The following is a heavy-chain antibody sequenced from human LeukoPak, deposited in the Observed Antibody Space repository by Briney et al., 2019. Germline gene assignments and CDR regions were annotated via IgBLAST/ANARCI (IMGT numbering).Heavy chain of an antibody. CDR2: IYYSGST. J-gene: IGHJ4*02. D-gene: IGHD3-10*01. CDR1: GGSISSGDYY. CDR3: ARQARFGESRGFDY. Sequence: SQTLSLTCTVSGGSISSGDYYWSWIRQPPGKGLEWIGSIYYSGSTYYNPSLKSRVTISVDTSKNQFSLKLSSVTAADTAVYYCARQARFGESRGFDYWGQGTLVTVSS. V-gene: IGHV4-39*01.